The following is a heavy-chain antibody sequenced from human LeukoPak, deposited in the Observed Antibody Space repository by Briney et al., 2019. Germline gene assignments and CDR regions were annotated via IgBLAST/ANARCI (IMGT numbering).Heavy chain of an antibody. Sequence: GGSLRLSCAASGFTFSSSAMSWVRQAPGKGLEWVSAISNNGGYTYYADSVQGRFTISRGNSKSTLCLQMNSVRAEDTAVYYCAKQLGYCSDGSCYFPYWGQGTLVTVSS. CDR1: GFTFSSSA. J-gene: IGHJ4*02. CDR2: ISNNGGYT. CDR3: AKQLGYCSDGSCYFPY. D-gene: IGHD2-15*01. V-gene: IGHV3-23*01.